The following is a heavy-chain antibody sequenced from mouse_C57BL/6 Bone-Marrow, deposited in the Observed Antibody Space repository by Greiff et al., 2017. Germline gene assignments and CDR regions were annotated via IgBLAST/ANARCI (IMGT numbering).Heavy chain of an antibody. CDR2: IWSGGST. D-gene: IGHD1-1*01. V-gene: IGHV2-2*02. CDR3: ARNGYYGSSHWYFDV. Sequence: QVQLKESGPGLVQPSQSLSITCTVSGFSLTSYGVHWVRQSPGKGLEWLGVIWSGGSTDYNAAFISRLSISKDNSKSQVFFKMNSLQANDTAIYYCARNGYYGSSHWYFDVWGTGTTGTVSS. J-gene: IGHJ1*03. CDR1: GFSLTSYG.